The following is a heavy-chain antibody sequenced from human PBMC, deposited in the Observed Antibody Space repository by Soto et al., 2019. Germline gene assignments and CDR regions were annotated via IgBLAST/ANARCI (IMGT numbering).Heavy chain of an antibody. CDR1: GFTFSNSW. CDR2: MNPHGSTK. CDR3: ARHCHYCIDV. Sequence: EAQLVESGGGLVQPGGSLRLSCAASGFTFSNSWMTWVRQTPGKGLEWVANMNPHGSTKNYVDSVKGRFTISRDNAQNALYLQMNSLRAEDTAAFYCARHCHYCIDVWGRGTTVTVSS. J-gene: IGHJ6*03. D-gene: IGHD2-21*02. V-gene: IGHV3-7*01.